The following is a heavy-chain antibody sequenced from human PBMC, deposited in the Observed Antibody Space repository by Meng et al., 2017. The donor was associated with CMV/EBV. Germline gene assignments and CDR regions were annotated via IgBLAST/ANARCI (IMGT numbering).Heavy chain of an antibody. CDR2: IYYSGST. Sequence: QVQLQESGPGLVKPSQTLSLTCTVSGGSIRRLHYHWSWIRQPPGKGLEWIGYIYYSGSTYYNPSLKSRVTISVDTSKNQFSLKLSSVTAADTAVYYCARGRTYYYDSSGYPTASTGLARYFDYWGQGTLVTVSS. J-gene: IGHJ4*02. V-gene: IGHV4-30-4*08. CDR1: GGSIRRLHYH. D-gene: IGHD3-22*01. CDR3: ARGRTYYYDSSGYPTASTGLARYFDY.